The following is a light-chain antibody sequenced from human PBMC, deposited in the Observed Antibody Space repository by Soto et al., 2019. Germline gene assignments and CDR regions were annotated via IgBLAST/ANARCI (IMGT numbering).Light chain of an antibody. CDR1: QSVRSSY. CDR3: LQHNSYPRT. CDR2: DAS. V-gene: IGKV3-20*01. J-gene: IGKJ1*01. Sequence: EIVLTQSPGTLSLPPGERATLSCRASQSVRSSYLAWYQQKSGQAPRLLIYDASNRATGIPARFSGSGSGTEFTLTISSLQPEDFATYYCLQHNSYPRTFGQGTKVDIK.